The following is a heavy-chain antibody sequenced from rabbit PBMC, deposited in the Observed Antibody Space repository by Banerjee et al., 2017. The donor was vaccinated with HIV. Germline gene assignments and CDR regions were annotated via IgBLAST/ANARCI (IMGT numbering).Heavy chain of an antibody. CDR1: GIDFSSYG. D-gene: IGHD4-1*01. CDR3: VRDPYSSGWGQPSGTFNL. CDR2: IYTGSGST. Sequence: QEQLVESGGGLVKLGGSLKLSCKASGIDFSSYGISWVRQAPGKGLEWIGTIYTGSGSTYYASWAKGRFTISKTSSTTVTLQMTSLTAADTATYFCVRDPYSSGWGQPSGTFNLWGQGTLVTVS. V-gene: IGHV1S45*01. J-gene: IGHJ4*01.